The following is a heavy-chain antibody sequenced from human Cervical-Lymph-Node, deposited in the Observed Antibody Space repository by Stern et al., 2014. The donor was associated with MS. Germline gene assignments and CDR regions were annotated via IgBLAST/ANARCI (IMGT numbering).Heavy chain of an antibody. D-gene: IGHD2-2*01. CDR2: VYHTGSA. CDR3: ARDQGFQLMNS. V-gene: IGHV4-4*02. CDR1: GDSISKDNW. J-gene: IGHJ4*02. Sequence: VQLVESGPGLVRPSGTLSLTCAVSGDSISKDNWWSWVRQPPGKGLEWIRRVYHTGSANYDPSLKSRVTISVDKSKNQFSLRLTSMTAADTAVYYCARDQGFQLMNSWGQGTLVIVSS.